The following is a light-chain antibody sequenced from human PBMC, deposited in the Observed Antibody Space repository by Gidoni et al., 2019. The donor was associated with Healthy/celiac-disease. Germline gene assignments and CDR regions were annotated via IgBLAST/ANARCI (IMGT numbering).Light chain of an antibody. CDR1: SSDVGGYNY. J-gene: IGLJ2*01. V-gene: IGLV2-8*01. CDR2: EVS. CDR3: SSYAGSNNHVV. Sequence: QSALTQPPSASGSPGQSVTISCTGTSSDVGGYNYVSWYQQHPGKAPKLMIYEVSKRPSGVPDRSFGSKSGNTASLTVSGLQAEDEADYYCSSYAGSNNHVVFGGGTKLTVL.